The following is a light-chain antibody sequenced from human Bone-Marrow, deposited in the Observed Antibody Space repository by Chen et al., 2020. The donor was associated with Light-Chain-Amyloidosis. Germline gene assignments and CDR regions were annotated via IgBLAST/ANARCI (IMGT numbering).Light chain of an antibody. V-gene: IGKV4-1*01. J-gene: IGKJ1*01. CDR2: WAS. Sequence: DIVMTQSPDSLAVSLGERATINCKSSQSVLYNSNNKNYLTWYQQMPGQPPKLLIYWASTRESGVPDRFSGSGSGTDFTLTISSLQAEDVAVYYCQQNYSTPPTFGQGTKVEIK. CDR1: QSVLYNSNNKNY. CDR3: QQNYSTPPT.